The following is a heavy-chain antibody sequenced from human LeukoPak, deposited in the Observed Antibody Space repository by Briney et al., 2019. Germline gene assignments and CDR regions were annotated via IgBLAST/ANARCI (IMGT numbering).Heavy chain of an antibody. J-gene: IGHJ4*02. Sequence: GGSLRLSCAASGFTFSSYSMNWVRQAPGKGLEWVSSISSSSSYIYYADSVKGRFTISRDNAKNSLYLQMNSLRAEDTAVYYCAREGNYYDSSGYFVYWGQGTLVTVSS. D-gene: IGHD3-22*01. CDR3: AREGNYYDSSGYFVY. CDR2: ISSSSSYI. CDR1: GFTFSSYS. V-gene: IGHV3-21*01.